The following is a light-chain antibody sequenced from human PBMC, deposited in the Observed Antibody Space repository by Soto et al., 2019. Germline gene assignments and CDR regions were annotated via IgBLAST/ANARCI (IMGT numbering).Light chain of an antibody. J-gene: IGLJ2*01. CDR1: SSNIGAGYE. V-gene: IGLV1-40*01. CDR2: GNT. CDR3: CSYGGSDNVL. Sequence: QSVLTQPPSVSGAPGQRVTISCTGSSSNIGAGYEVHWYQQIPGTAPKLLIYGNTNRPSGVPDRFSASKSGTSASLAITGLQAEDEADYYCCSYGGSDNVLFGGGTKLTVL.